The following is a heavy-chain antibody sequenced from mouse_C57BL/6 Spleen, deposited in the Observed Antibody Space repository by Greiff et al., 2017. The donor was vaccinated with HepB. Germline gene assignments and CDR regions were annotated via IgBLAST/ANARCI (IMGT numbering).Heavy chain of an antibody. CDR2: IWSGGST. J-gene: IGHJ2*01. D-gene: IGHD2-4*01. V-gene: IGHV2-2*01. Sequence: VQLQQSGPGLVQPSQSLSITCTVSGFSLTSYGVHWVRQSPGKGLEWLGVIWSGGSTDYNAAFISRLSISKDNSKSQVFFKMNSLQADDTAIYYCDRNWYDYDGVFDYWGQGTTLTVSS. CDR3: DRNWYDYDGVFDY. CDR1: GFSLTSYG.